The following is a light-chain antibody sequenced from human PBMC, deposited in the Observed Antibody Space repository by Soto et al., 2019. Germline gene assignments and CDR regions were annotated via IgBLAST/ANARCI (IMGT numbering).Light chain of an antibody. J-gene: IGKJ2*01. CDR2: DAS. V-gene: IGKV1-9*01. CDR1: QGVSSY. CDR3: QQLNSYPLT. Sequence: IQLTQSPSSLSASVGDRVTITCRASQGVSSYLVWYQQKAGKAPKLLIYDASTLHSGVPSRFSGSGSRTDFTLTISSLQPEDFATYYCQQLNSYPLTFGQGTKLEI.